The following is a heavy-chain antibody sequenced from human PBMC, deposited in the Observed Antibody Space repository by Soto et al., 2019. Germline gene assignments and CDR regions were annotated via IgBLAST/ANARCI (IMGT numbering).Heavy chain of an antibody. J-gene: IGHJ6*03. Sequence: EVQLVESGGGLVQPGGSLRLSCAASGFTFSSYSMNWVRQAPGKGLEWVSYISSSSSTIYYADSVKGRFTISRDNAKNSLYLQMNSLRAEDTAVYYCARDRAPVLRFLEWEGYYCYYMDVWGKGTTVTVSS. CDR2: ISSSSSTI. CDR1: GFTFSSYS. D-gene: IGHD3-3*01. V-gene: IGHV3-48*01. CDR3: ARDRAPVLRFLEWEGYYCYYMDV.